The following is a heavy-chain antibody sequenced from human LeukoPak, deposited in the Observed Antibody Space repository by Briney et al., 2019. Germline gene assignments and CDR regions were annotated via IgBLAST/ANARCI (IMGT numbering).Heavy chain of an antibody. Sequence: QAGGSLRLSCAASGFTFSTYGMHWVRQSPGKGLDWVAFIRNDGNKYNYAESVKGRFTIPRDNSKNTLYLQMDSLSAEDTAVYYCVKVDTWGQGTLVTVSS. CDR2: IRNDGNKY. J-gene: IGHJ4*02. D-gene: IGHD5-18*01. V-gene: IGHV3-30*02. CDR1: GFTFSTYG. CDR3: VKVDT.